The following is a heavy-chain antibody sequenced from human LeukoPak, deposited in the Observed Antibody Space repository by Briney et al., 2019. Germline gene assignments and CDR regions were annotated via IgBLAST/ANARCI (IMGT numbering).Heavy chain of an antibody. CDR1: GFTFSNYA. CDR3: AKIYGLGSFYYFDY. V-gene: IGHV3-23*01. CDR2: ISGSGGST. D-gene: IGHD3-10*01. J-gene: IGHJ4*02. Sequence: PGGSLRLSCAASGFTFSNYAISWVRQAPGKGLEWVAAISGSGGSTYSADSVKGRFTISRDNSKNTVYLLMHSLRVEDTALYYCAKIYGLGSFYYFDYWGQGTLVTVSS.